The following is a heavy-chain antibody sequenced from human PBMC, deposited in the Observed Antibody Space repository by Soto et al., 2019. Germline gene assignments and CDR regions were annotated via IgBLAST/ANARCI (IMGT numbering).Heavy chain of an antibody. D-gene: IGHD2-15*01. CDR2: ISSSGTTI. CDR3: ARGKSIFYGMDV. Sequence: PGGSPRLSCAASGFTFSDYYMIWIRQAPGKGLEWVSYISSSGTTIYHADSVKGRFTISRDNAKNSLFLQMNSLRAEDTAVYYCARGKSIFYGMDVWGQGTTVTVSS. J-gene: IGHJ6*02. V-gene: IGHV3-11*01. CDR1: GFTFSDYY.